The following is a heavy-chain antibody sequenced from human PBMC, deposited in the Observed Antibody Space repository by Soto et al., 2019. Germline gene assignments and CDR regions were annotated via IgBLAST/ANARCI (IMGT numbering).Heavy chain of an antibody. CDR2: IFHSLGA. D-gene: IGHD3-10*01. V-gene: IGHV4-59*01. CDR1: GGSTTSDY. J-gene: IGHJ4*02. CDR3: VRDLNGSGDY. Sequence: LTCTVSGGSTTSDYWSWIRRPPGKGLEWLGYIFHSLGAKYNPSLGSRGTISLDTSKNQLSLSLRSVTAADTAIYFCVRDLNGSGDYWGQGTLVTVSS.